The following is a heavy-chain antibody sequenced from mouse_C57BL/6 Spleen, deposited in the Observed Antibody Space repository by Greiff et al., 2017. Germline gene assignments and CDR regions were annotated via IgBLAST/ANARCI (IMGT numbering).Heavy chain of an antibody. CDR2: IYPGDGDT. V-gene: IGHV1-82*01. CDR1: GYAFSSSW. D-gene: IGHD2-2*01. Sequence: QVQLQQPGPELVKPGASVKISCKASGYAFSSSWMNWVKQRPGKGLEWIGRIYPGDGDTNYNGKFKGKATLTADKSSSTAYLQLSSLPSEDSAVYFCARSGLYYYAMDCWGQGASVTVSS. J-gene: IGHJ4*01. CDR3: ARSGLYYYAMDC.